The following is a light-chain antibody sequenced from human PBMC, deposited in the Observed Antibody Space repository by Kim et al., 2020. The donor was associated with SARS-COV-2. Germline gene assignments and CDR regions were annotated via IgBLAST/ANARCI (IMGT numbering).Light chain of an antibody. CDR2: GAS. V-gene: IGKV3-15*01. CDR1: HSISSH. J-gene: IGKJ2*01. CDR3: QQYNNWPPYT. Sequence: VMTQSPATLSVPPGERATLSCRASHSISSHLAWYQQKPGQAPRLLIYGASARATGVPARFSGSGSGTEFTLAISSLQSEDFAVYYCQQYNNWPPYTFGQGTKLEI.